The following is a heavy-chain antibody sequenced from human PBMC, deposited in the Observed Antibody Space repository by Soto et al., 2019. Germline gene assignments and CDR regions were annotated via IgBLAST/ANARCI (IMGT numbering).Heavy chain of an antibody. D-gene: IGHD4-17*01. CDR3: ARDGNHYGGNRGAFDI. CDR2: IYHSGST. Sequence: QVQLQESGPGLVKPSGTLSLTCAVSGSSIRSSNWWSWIRQPPGKGLEWIGEIYHSGSTNYNPSLKSRVTISVDKSKDQFSLKLSSVTAAETAVYYCARDGNHYGGNRGAFDIWGQGTMVTVSS. J-gene: IGHJ3*02. CDR1: GSSIRSSNW. V-gene: IGHV4-4*02.